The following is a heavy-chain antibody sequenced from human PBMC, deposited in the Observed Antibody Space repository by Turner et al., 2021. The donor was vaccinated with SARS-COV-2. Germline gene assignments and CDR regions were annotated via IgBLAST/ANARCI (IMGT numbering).Heavy chain of an antibody. CDR1: AFPFSSYW. V-gene: IGHV3-7*01. CDR2: IKQDGSER. J-gene: IGHJ3*02. Sequence: EVQLVESGGGLVQPGGSLRLPCAASAFPFSSYWMTWVRQAPGKGLEWVANIKQDGSERYYVDSVKGRFTISRDNAKNSLYLQMNSLRAEDTAVYYCARVYSSSSGRNAFDIWGQGTMVTVSS. D-gene: IGHD6-6*01. CDR3: ARVYSSSSGRNAFDI.